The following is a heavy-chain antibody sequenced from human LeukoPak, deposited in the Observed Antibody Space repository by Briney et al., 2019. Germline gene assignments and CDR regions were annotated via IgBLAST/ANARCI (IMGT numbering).Heavy chain of an antibody. CDR1: GFTFSNYN. Sequence: GGSLRLSCAASGFTFSNYNMNWVRQAPGKGLEWVSYISSSSSTIYYADSVKGRFTISRDNAKNSLYLQMNSLRAEDTAVYYCARGGSGWHNDAFDIWGQGTMVTVSS. CDR2: ISSSSSTI. V-gene: IGHV3-48*01. CDR3: ARGGSGWHNDAFDI. D-gene: IGHD6-19*01. J-gene: IGHJ3*02.